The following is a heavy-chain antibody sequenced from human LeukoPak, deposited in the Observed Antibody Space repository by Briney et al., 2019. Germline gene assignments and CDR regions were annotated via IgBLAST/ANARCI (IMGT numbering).Heavy chain of an antibody. CDR1: GFTFDDYA. D-gene: IGHD3-22*01. CDR3: AKDIRDYYDSSGWLKFDP. Sequence: GGSLRLSCAASGFTFDDYAMHWVRQAPGKGLEWVSLISWDGGSTYYADSVKGRFTISRDNSKNSLYLQMNSLRAEDTALYYCAKDIRDYYDSSGWLKFDPWGQGTLVTVSS. V-gene: IGHV3-43D*03. CDR2: ISWDGGST. J-gene: IGHJ5*02.